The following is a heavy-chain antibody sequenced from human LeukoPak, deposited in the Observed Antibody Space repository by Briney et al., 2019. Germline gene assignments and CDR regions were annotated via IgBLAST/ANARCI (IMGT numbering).Heavy chain of an antibody. V-gene: IGHV1-18*01. Sequence: AAVKVSCKASGYTFTIYSTSWVRQAPGQGREGMGWISAYKGKTNNAQKPQGRVTMTTDTTTSTAYMEMKSLKSDDTAVYYCARDLGYAILTGYLHRNWFDPWGQGTLVTVSS. CDR2: ISAYKGKT. CDR3: ARDLGYAILTGYLHRNWFDP. CDR1: GYTFTIYS. D-gene: IGHD3-9*01. J-gene: IGHJ5*02.